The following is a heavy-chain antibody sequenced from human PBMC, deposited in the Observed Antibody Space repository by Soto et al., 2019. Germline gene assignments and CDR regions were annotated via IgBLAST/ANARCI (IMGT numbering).Heavy chain of an antibody. V-gene: IGHV3-30*18. CDR3: AKDGIAAAVFDCGMDV. Sequence: GGSLRLSCAASGFTFSSYGMHWVRQAPGKGLEWVAVISYDGSNKYYADSVKGRFTISRDNSKNTLYLQMNSLRAEDTAVYYCAKDGIAAAVFDCGMDVWGQGTTVTVSS. CDR2: ISYDGSNK. CDR1: GFTFSSYG. D-gene: IGHD6-13*01. J-gene: IGHJ6*02.